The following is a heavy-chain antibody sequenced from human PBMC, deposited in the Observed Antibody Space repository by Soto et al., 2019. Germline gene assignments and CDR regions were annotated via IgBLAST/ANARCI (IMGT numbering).Heavy chain of an antibody. Sequence: QVQLVESGGGVVQPGRSLRLSCAASGFTFSSYGMHWVRQAPGKGLEWVAVISYDGSNKYYADSVKGRFTISRDNSKNTLYRQMNSLRAEDTAVYYCAKEGAAAYYYYGMDVWGQGTTVTVSS. D-gene: IGHD2-15*01. CDR1: GFTFSSYG. CDR3: AKEGAAAYYYYGMDV. J-gene: IGHJ6*02. CDR2: ISYDGSNK. V-gene: IGHV3-30*18.